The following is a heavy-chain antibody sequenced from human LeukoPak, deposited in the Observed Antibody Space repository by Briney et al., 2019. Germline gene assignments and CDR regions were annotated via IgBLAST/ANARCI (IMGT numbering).Heavy chain of an antibody. CDR2: IYGSGQT. Sequence: GGSLRLSCAAPELIVSGTYMTWVRQSPGKGLEWLCVIYGSGQTNFADSVRGRFTISRDNFQNTLYLQMNSLRAEDTAVYYCAATTVKTISWFLDLWGRGTLVSVSS. CDR1: ELIVSGTY. CDR3: AATTVKTISWFLDL. V-gene: IGHV3-53*01. D-gene: IGHD5-12*01. J-gene: IGHJ2*01.